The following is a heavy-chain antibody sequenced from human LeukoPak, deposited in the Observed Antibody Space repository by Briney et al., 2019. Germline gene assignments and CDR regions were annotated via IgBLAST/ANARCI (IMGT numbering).Heavy chain of an antibody. J-gene: IGHJ6*02. CDR2: IYPGDSDT. V-gene: IGHV5-51*01. CDR3: ARSDTAMVRPGNTYYYYYYGMDV. Sequence: GESLKISCKGSGYSFTSYWIGWVRQMPGKGLEWMGIIYPGDSDTRYSPSFQGQVTISADKSISTAYLQWSSLKASDTAMYYCARSDTAMVRPGNTYYYYYYGMDVWGQGTTVTVSS. D-gene: IGHD5-18*01. CDR1: GYSFTSYW.